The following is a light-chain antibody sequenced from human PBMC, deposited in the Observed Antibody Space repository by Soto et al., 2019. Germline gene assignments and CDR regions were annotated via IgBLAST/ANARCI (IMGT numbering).Light chain of an antibody. Sequence: DIQMTQSPSSLSASVGDRVAITCRSSQSISDYLNCYQQKPGKALKLVIYGASNLQSGVPPRFSGSGSGSEFTLTISGLQPDDFAIYFCQQSYSLPLTFGPGTKVDV. CDR3: QQSYSLPLT. CDR1: QSISDY. J-gene: IGKJ3*01. V-gene: IGKV1-39*01. CDR2: GAS.